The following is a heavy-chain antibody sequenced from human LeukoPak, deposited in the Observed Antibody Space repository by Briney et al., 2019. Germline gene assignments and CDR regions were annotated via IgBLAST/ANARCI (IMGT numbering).Heavy chain of an antibody. J-gene: IGHJ4*02. CDR1: GGSISSSGHY. D-gene: IGHD4-17*01. V-gene: IGHV4-39*07. CDR2: IYSNGNT. Sequence: SETLSLTCSVSGGSISSSGHYWGWIRQSPEKGLDWIGSIYSNGNTYYNPSVKSRVTISVDTSKNQFSLKLTSVSAAETAVYYCARSATVTTGYFDYWGQGALVTVSS. CDR3: ARSATVTTGYFDY.